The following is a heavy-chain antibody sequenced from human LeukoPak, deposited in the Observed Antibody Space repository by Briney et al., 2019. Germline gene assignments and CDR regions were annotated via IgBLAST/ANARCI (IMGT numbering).Heavy chain of an antibody. Sequence: GGSLRLSCAASDFTFSSYWMHWVRKAPGKGLVWVSRIDTDGSTTSYADSVKGRFTISRDNAKNTLYLQMNSLRAEDTAVYYCARGGLEPVDYWGQGTLVTVSS. J-gene: IGHJ4*02. D-gene: IGHD1-1*01. V-gene: IGHV3-74*01. CDR1: DFTFSSYW. CDR3: ARGGLEPVDY. CDR2: IDTDGSTT.